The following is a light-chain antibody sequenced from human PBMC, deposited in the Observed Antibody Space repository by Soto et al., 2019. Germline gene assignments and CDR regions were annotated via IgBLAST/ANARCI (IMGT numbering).Light chain of an antibody. V-gene: IGKV3-15*01. CDR1: QSVSSK. Sequence: EIVLTQSPVTLSLSPGERATLSCRASQSVSSKLAWFQQKPGQAPSLLIYGVSTRATGVPVRFSGSGSGTEFTLTINSLQSEDFAVYYCQQYNNWPHTFGQGTKVDIK. CDR2: GVS. CDR3: QQYNNWPHT. J-gene: IGKJ2*01.